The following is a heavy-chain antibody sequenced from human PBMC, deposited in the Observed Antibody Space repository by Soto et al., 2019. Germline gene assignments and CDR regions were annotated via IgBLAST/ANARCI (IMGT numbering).Heavy chain of an antibody. CDR1: GFTFSSYA. Sequence: GGSLRLSCAASGFTFSSYAMSWVRQAPGKGLEWGSAISGSGGSTYYAYSVKGRVAISRDNSKNTRYLQMNSLGAEDTAVYYCAKGRDIVATTFDYWGQGTLVTVSS. CDR2: ISGSGGST. V-gene: IGHV3-23*01. D-gene: IGHD5-12*01. J-gene: IGHJ4*02. CDR3: AKGRDIVATTFDY.